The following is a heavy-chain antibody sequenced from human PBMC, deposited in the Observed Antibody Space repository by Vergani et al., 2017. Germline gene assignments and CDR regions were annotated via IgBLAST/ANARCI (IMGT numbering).Heavy chain of an antibody. D-gene: IGHD3-22*01. CDR3: ARDQGHYYDSSGFDN. CDR2: IYYSGST. V-gene: IGHV4-59*01. J-gene: IGHJ4*02. CDR1: GGSLSSYY. Sequence: QVPLQESGPGLVKPSEPLSLTCTVSGGSLSSYYWSWVRQPPGKGLEWIGYIYYSGSTNYNPSLKSRVTISVDTSKNQFSLKLSSVTAADTAVYYCARDQGHYYDSSGFDNWGQGTLVTVSS.